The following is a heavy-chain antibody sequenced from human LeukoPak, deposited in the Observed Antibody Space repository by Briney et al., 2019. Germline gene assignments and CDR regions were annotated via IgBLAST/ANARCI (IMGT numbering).Heavy chain of an antibody. V-gene: IGHV3-66*01. CDR1: GLTVSSNY. J-gene: IGHJ3*02. Sequence: GGSLRLSCAASGLTVSSNYMSWVRQAPGKGLEWVSVIYSGGSTYYADSVKGRFTISRDNSKNTPYLQMNSLRAEDTAVYYCARDPLVGANHAFDIWGQGTMVTVSS. CDR3: ARDPLVGANHAFDI. D-gene: IGHD1-26*01. CDR2: IYSGGST.